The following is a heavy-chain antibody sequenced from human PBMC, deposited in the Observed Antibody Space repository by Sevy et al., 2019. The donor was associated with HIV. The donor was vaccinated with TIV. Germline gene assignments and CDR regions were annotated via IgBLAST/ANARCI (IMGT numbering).Heavy chain of an antibody. J-gene: IGHJ4*02. CDR1: GFTFNYHF. V-gene: IGHV3-21*06. CDR3: ARGDYYGSLYYFDY. D-gene: IGHD3-10*01. CDR2: ISSASSYI. Sequence: GGSLRLSCAASGFTFNYHFMNWVRQLPGKGPEWVSYISSASSYINYSDSVKGRFTISRDNAKNLVFLEMNNLRPEDTAVYFCARGDYYGSLYYFDYWGQGTLVTVSS.